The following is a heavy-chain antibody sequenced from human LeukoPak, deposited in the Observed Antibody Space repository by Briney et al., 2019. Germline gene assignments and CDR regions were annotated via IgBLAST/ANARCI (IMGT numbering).Heavy chain of an antibody. V-gene: IGHV4-31*03. Sequence: SETLSLTCTVSGASISSGGYYWSWFRQHPGKGLEWIGYVSYSGNTYYNPSLKRRGTISVDTSLNQFSLKLSSVTAAATAVYYCARDRHDSFPMDVWGQGTTVTVSS. CDR3: ARDRHDSFPMDV. J-gene: IGHJ6*02. CDR1: GASISSGGYY. D-gene: IGHD3-3*01. CDR2: VSYSGNT.